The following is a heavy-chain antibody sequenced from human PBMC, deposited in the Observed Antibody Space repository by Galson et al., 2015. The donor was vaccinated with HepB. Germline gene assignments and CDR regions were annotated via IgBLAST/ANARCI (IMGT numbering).Heavy chain of an antibody. Sequence: SLRLSCAASGFTFSNDWMHWVRQAPGKGLVWISEIKGDGSITGYADSMRGRFTISRDNAKNTLYLQINSLRAEDTAVYYCARNLGEWGQGTLVTVSS. CDR3: ARNLGE. D-gene: IGHD3-10*01. CDR2: IKGDGSIT. J-gene: IGHJ4*02. CDR1: GFTFSNDW. V-gene: IGHV3-74*01.